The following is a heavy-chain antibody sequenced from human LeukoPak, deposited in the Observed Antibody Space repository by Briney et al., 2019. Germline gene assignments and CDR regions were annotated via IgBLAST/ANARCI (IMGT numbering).Heavy chain of an antibody. D-gene: IGHD3-22*01. V-gene: IGHV3-23*01. CDR3: AKVGSSGYYCDY. CDR1: GFTFSSYA. Sequence: GGSLRLSCAASGFTFSSYAMSWLRQAPGKGLEWVSAISGSGGSKYYADSVKGRLTISRHNSKNTLYLQMNSLSAEDTAVYYCAKVGSSGYYCDYWGQGTLVTVSS. CDR2: ISGSGGSK. J-gene: IGHJ4*02.